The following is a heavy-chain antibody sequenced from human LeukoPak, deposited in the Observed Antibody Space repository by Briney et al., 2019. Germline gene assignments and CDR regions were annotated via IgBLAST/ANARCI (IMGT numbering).Heavy chain of an antibody. V-gene: IGHV4-39*01. Sequence: SETLSLTCTVSGGPISSSSYYWGWIRQPPGKGREWIGTLYYSGSTFYNPSLKSRVTISVGTSQSQFSLKLSSVTAADTAVYYCARRIDHGDYAWFDPWGQGTLVTVSS. J-gene: IGHJ5*02. CDR3: ARRIDHGDYAWFDP. CDR2: LYYSGST. CDR1: GGPISSSSYY. D-gene: IGHD4-17*01.